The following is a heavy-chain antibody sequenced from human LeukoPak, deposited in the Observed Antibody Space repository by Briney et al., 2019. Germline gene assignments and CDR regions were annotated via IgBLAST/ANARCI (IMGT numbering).Heavy chain of an antibody. CDR2: ISSSSSYI. V-gene: IGHV3-21*04. Sequence: GGSLRLSCAASGFTFSSYSMNWVRQAPGKGLEWVSSISSSSSYIYYADSVKGRFTISRDNAKNSQYLQMNSLRAEDTAVYYCARGFYDILTGYYLDAFDIWGQGTMVTVSS. CDR1: GFTFSSYS. CDR3: ARGFYDILTGYYLDAFDI. J-gene: IGHJ3*02. D-gene: IGHD3-9*01.